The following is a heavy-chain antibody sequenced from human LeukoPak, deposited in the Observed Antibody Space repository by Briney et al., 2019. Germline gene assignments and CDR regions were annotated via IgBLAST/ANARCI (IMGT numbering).Heavy chain of an antibody. J-gene: IGHJ2*01. Sequence: GASVKVSCKASGYTFTGYLMHWVRQAPGQGLEWMGWISPNSGDTKYAQKFQGRVTVTRDTSISTAYMELSSLRSDDTAVYYCVRALSTVATWLYLWGRGTLVTVSS. V-gene: IGHV1-2*02. CDR3: VRALSTVATWLYL. CDR2: ISPNSGDT. CDR1: GYTFTGYL. D-gene: IGHD4-17*01.